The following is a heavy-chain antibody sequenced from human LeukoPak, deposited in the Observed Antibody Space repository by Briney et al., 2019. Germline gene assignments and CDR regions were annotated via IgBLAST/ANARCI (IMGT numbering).Heavy chain of an antibody. V-gene: IGHV4-4*07. CDR2: IHTSGST. Sequence: SETLSLTCTVPSGSINNYHWSWLRQPAGKGLEWIGQIHTSGSTNYNPPFKSRVTMSIDTPENQFSLTIRSVTAADTAVYYCATRDISSGWSFDYWGQGTLVTVSS. CDR3: ATRDISSGWSFDY. J-gene: IGHJ4*02. D-gene: IGHD6-19*01. CDR1: SGSINNYH.